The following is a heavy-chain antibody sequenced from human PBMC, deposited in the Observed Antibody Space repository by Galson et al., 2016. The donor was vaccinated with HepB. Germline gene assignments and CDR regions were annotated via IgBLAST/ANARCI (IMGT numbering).Heavy chain of an antibody. D-gene: IGHD6-19*01. V-gene: IGHV3-21*01. CDR2: ISSTSIYI. Sequence: SLRLSCAASGFTFGSYSMNWVRQAPGKGLEWVSSISSTSIYIYYAESVKGRFTISRDNAKNSLHLQMNSLRAEDTAVYYCARGGSTGYYWGQGSLVTVSS. J-gene: IGHJ4*02. CDR1: GFTFGSYS. CDR3: ARGGSTGYY.